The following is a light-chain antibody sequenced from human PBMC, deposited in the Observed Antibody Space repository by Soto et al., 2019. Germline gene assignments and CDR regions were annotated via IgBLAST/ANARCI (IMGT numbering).Light chain of an antibody. CDR2: AAS. J-gene: IGKJ3*01. CDR3: QQSYSAPRT. CDR1: QYIGTH. Sequence: DIQMTQSPSSQSASVGDRVTITCRASQYIGTHLSWYQHKPGRAPHLLISAASSLQVGVPSRFSGSGSGTYFTLTISSLQPEDFATYYCQQSYSAPRTFGPGTTVD. V-gene: IGKV1-39*01.